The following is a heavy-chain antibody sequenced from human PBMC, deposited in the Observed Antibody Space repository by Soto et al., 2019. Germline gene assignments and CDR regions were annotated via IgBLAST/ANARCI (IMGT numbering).Heavy chain of an antibody. V-gene: IGHV4-39*01. CDR2: IYYNGRT. D-gene: IGHD2-2*01. J-gene: IGHJ4*02. CDR1: GGSISSSGYY. Sequence: QLQLQESGPRLVKSSETLPLTRTVSGGSISSSGYYWGWIRQPPGKGLEWIGSIYYNGRTYYNPSLKSRLTISVDTSKNQFSLRLTSVTAADTAVYYCTRRQVPAATRDFWGQGTLVTVSS. CDR3: TRRQVPAATRDF.